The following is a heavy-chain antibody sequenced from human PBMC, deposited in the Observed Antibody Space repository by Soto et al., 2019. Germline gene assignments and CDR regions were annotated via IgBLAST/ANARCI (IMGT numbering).Heavy chain of an antibody. CDR1: GGTFSSYA. J-gene: IGHJ3*02. V-gene: IGHV1-69*13. D-gene: IGHD4-17*01. CDR3: ARESYGDYDSWNSQNDAFDI. Sequence: ASVKVSCKASGGTFSSYAISWVRQAPGQGLEWMGGIIPIFGTANYAQKFQGRVTITADESTSTAYMELSSLRSEDTAVYYCARESYGDYDSWNSQNDAFDIWGQGTMVTVSS. CDR2: IIPIFGTA.